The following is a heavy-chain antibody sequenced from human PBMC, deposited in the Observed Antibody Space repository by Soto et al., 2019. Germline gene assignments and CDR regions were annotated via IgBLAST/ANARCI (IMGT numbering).Heavy chain of an antibody. CDR2: FDPEDGET. J-gene: IGHJ4*02. V-gene: IGHV1-24*01. D-gene: IGHD4-4*01. Sequence: ASVKVSCKVSGYTLTELSMHWVRQAPGKGLEWMGGFDPEDGETIYAQKFQGRVTMTEDTSTDTAYMELSSLRSEDTAVYYCATGDYSNYDFHYYFDYWGRGTLVTVSS. CDR1: GYTLTELS. CDR3: ATGDYSNYDFHYYFDY.